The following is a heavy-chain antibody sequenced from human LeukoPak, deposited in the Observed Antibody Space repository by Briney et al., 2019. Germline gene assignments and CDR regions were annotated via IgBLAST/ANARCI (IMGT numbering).Heavy chain of an antibody. J-gene: IGHJ4*02. CDR3: AQVLTQYGSGSYPFDY. Sequence: PGGSQRLSCAASGFTFSSYGMHWVRHAPGKGLEWVAVISYDGSNKYYADSVKGRFTISRDNSKNTLYLQMNSLRAEDTAVYYCAQVLTQYGSGSYPFDYWGQGTLVTVSS. CDR2: ISYDGSNK. V-gene: IGHV3-30*18. D-gene: IGHD3-10*01. CDR1: GFTFSSYG.